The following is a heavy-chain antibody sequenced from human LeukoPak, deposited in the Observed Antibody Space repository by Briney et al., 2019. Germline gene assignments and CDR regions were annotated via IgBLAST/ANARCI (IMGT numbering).Heavy chain of an antibody. CDR1: GFTFSSYS. CDR3: ARDFPPDY. Sequence: GGSLRLSCAASGFTFSSYSMNWVRQAPGKGLEWVSYISSSSSTIYYADSVKGRFTISRDNAKNSLYLQMNSLRVEDTAVYYCARDFPPDYWGQGTLVTVSS. CDR2: ISSSSSTI. V-gene: IGHV3-48*01. J-gene: IGHJ4*02.